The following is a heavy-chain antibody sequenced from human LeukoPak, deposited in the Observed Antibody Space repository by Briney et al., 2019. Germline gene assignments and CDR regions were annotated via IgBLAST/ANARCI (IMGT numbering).Heavy chain of an antibody. CDR3: ARESVAGNFDY. V-gene: IGHV1-3*01. CDR2: INAGNGNT. J-gene: IGHJ4*02. D-gene: IGHD6-19*01. CDR1: GYTFTSYA. Sequence: PVASVKVSCKASGYTFTSYAMHWVRQAPGQRLEWMGWINAGNGNTKYSQKFQGRVTITRDTSASTAYMELGSLRSEDTAVYYCARESVAGNFDYWGQGTLVTVSS.